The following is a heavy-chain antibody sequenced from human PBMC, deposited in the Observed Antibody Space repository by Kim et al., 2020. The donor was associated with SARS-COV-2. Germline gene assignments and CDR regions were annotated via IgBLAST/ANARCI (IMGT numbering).Heavy chain of an antibody. Sequence: SETLSLTCTVSGGSISSSSYYWGWIRQPPGKGLEWIGSIYYSGSTYYNPSLKSRVTISVDTSKNQFSLKLSSVTAADTAVYYCARDSEEVGATTLDNYFDYWGQGTLVTVSS. CDR3: ARDSEEVGATTLDNYFDY. D-gene: IGHD1-26*01. CDR1: GGSISSSSYY. CDR2: IYYSGST. V-gene: IGHV4-39*07. J-gene: IGHJ4*02.